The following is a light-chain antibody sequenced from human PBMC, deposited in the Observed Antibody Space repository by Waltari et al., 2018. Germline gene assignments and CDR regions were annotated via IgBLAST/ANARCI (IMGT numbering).Light chain of an antibody. J-gene: IGLJ1*01. CDR3: AAWDAGLSGL. CDR2: RNH. V-gene: IGLV1-47*01. CDR1: SSNIRSNY. Sequence: QSLLTQPPSASGTPGQSVTISCSGSSSNIRSNYVYWYQPLPGTAPSLRIYRNHRRPSVVPDRFEASRSGTSASLAIRGLRSEGEADHYCAAWDAGLSGLFGTGTKVTVL.